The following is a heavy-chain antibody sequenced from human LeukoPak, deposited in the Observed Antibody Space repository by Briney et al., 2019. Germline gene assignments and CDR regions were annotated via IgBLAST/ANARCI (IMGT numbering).Heavy chain of an antibody. D-gene: IGHD5-18*01. Sequence: PGGSLRLSCAAAGFTFRNASMSWVRQAPGKGLEWVGRIKSKTDGGTTNYAAPVKGRFTISRDDSKNTLYLQMNSLTTEDTAVYFCAHRYTTMVRVDYWGQGTLVTVSS. V-gene: IGHV3-15*01. CDR2: IKSKTDGGTT. CDR3: AHRYTTMVRVDY. J-gene: IGHJ4*02. CDR1: GFTFRNAS.